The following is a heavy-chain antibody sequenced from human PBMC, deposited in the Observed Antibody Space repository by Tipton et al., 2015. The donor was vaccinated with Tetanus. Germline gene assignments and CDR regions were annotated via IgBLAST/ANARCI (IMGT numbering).Heavy chain of an antibody. CDR2: INHSGST. J-gene: IGHJ6*02. V-gene: IGHV4-34*01. D-gene: IGHD2-15*01. CDR1: GGSFSGYY. Sequence: TLSLTCAVYGGSFSGYYWSWIRQPPGKGLEWIGEINHSGSTNYNPSLKSRVTISVDTSKNQFSLKLSSVTAADTAVYYCARWDCSGGSCLDYYYYGMDVWGQGTTVTVSS. CDR3: ARWDCSGGSCLDYYYYGMDV.